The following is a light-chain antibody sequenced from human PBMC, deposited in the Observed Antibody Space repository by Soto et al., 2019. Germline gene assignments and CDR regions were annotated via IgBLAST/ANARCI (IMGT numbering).Light chain of an antibody. CDR1: QTISSW. V-gene: IGKV1-5*03. J-gene: IGKJ4*01. Sequence: DIQMTQSPSTLSGSVGDRVTLACRASQTISSWLAWYQQKPGKAPKFLIYKASTLKSGVPSRFSGSGAGTEFTLTISSLQPEDFATYYCQQLNSYPLTFGGGTKVDIK. CDR3: QQLNSYPLT. CDR2: KAS.